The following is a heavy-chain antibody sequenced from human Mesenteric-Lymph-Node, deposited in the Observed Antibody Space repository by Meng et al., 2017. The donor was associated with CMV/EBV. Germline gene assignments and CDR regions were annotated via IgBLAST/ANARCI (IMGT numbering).Heavy chain of an antibody. CDR3: ARGLIGYCSSTSCYTDAFDI. CDR2: MNPNSGNT. Sequence: ASVKVSCKASGYTFTNYDINWVRQATGQGLEWMGWMNPNSGNTGYAQNFQGRVTMTRDTSISTVYMELGSLRSEDTAVYYCARGLIGYCSSTSCYTDAFDIWGQGTMVTVSS. CDR1: GYTFTNYD. J-gene: IGHJ3*02. V-gene: IGHV1-8*01. D-gene: IGHD2-2*02.